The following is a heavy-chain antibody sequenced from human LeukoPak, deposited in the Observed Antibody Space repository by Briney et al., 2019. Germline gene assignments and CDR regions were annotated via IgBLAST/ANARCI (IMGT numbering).Heavy chain of an antibody. CDR2: IYYSGST. J-gene: IGHJ4*02. Sequence: SETLSLTCTVSGGSISSSSYYWGWIRQPPGKGLEWIGSIYYSGSTYYNPSLKSRVTISVDTSKNQFSLKLSSVTAADTAVYYCARPMAAVTAFDIWGQGTLVTVSS. CDR1: GGSISSSSYY. CDR3: ARPMAAVTAFDI. D-gene: IGHD4-11*01. V-gene: IGHV4-39*01.